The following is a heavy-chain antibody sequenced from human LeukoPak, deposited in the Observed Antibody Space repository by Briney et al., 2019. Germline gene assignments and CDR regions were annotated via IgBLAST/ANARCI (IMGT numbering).Heavy chain of an antibody. CDR2: ISFDTTSK. D-gene: IGHD2/OR15-2a*01. Sequence: PGRSLRLSCAVSGFTFTSHGMHWVRQAPGKGLEWVAIISFDTTSKYYADSVKGRFTISRGTPKNTLYLQMNSLRSEDTAVYYCAKDLFSFSAVGDSWGQGTLVTVSS. CDR3: AKDLFSFSAVGDS. CDR1: GFTFTSHG. V-gene: IGHV3-30*18. J-gene: IGHJ4*02.